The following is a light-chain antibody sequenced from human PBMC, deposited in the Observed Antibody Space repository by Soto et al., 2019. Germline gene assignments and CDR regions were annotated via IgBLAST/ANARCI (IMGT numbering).Light chain of an antibody. CDR1: QSVGSD. J-gene: IGKJ2*01. Sequence: EIGMTQSPATLSVSPGDRATLSCRASQSVGSDLAWYQQKPGQAPRLLIYRASTRATGIPARFRGSGSGTKFTLTISSLQSQDFAAYYCQQHKNWSPYTFGQGTKLEMK. CDR2: RAS. V-gene: IGKV3-15*01. CDR3: QQHKNWSPYT.